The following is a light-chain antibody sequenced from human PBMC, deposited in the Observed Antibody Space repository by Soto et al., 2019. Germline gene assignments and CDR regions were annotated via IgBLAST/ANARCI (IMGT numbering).Light chain of an antibody. CDR3: QQYNIYPIT. J-gene: IGKJ5*01. V-gene: IGKV1-13*02. Sequence: AIQVTQSPSSLSASVGDRVTITCRASQDIRGALAWYQQKPGKAPKLLIYDVSTVQSGVPSRFSGRGCGTEFTITITSLQPEDVATYYCQQYNIYPITYGQGTRRDI. CDR1: QDIRGA. CDR2: DVS.